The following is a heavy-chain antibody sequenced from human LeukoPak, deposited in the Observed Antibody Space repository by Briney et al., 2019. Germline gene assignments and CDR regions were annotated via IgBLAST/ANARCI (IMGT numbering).Heavy chain of an antibody. Sequence: VSLKVSCKASGYTFTGYNMHWVRQPPGQGLEWMGWINPNTGGTNYAQKFQGRVTMTRDTSSSTAYMELRRLRSDDTAVYYCARGGDSMYYDFWTGNYYGMDVWGQGTTVTVSS. CDR3: ARGGDSMYYDFWTGNYYGMDV. CDR2: INPNTGGT. CDR1: GYTFTGYN. D-gene: IGHD3-3*01. J-gene: IGHJ6*02. V-gene: IGHV1-2*02.